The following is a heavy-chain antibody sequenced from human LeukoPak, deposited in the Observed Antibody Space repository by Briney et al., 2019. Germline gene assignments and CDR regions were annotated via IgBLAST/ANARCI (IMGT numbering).Heavy chain of an antibody. CDR3: AKDRETTCYEH. J-gene: IGHJ1*01. CDR2: VTGDGSST. CDR1: GFTFEDYA. V-gene: IGHV3-43*02. D-gene: IGHD2/OR15-2a*01. Sequence: GGSLRLSCAASGFTFEDYAMHWVRQAPGKGLEWVSFVTGDGSSTYYADSVKGRFTMSRDNRKNSLYLQMNSLRKEDTALCSCAKDRETTCYEHWGQGTLVTVSS.